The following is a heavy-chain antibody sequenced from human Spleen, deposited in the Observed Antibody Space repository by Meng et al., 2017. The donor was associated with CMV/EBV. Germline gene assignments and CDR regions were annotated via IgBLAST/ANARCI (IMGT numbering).Heavy chain of an antibody. V-gene: IGHV3-23*03. CDR3: AKTGYCSSTSCYYGVDV. J-gene: IGHJ6*02. CDR2: IYSDIGST. D-gene: IGHD2-2*01. Sequence: GESLKISYAASGFTFSDYGMSWVRQAPGKGLEWVSLIYSDIGSTSYAESVKGRFTISRDNSKNTLYLQMNSLRAEDTAIYFCAKTGYCSSTSCYYGVDVWGQGTTVTVSS. CDR1: GFTFSDYG.